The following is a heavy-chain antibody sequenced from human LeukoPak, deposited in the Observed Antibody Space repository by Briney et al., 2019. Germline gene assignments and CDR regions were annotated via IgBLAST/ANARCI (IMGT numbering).Heavy chain of an antibody. CDR1: GFTFSSYR. CDR2: ISTSSSYI. J-gene: IGHJ4*02. CDR3: ARELLWFGEYDRYFDY. V-gene: IGHV3-21*01. Sequence: PGGSLRLSCPASGFTFSSYRMNWVRQAPGKGLEWVSSISTSSSYIYYADSVKGRFTISRDNAKNSLYLQMNSLRAEDTGVYYCARELLWFGEYDRYFDYWGQGTLVTVSS. D-gene: IGHD3-10*01.